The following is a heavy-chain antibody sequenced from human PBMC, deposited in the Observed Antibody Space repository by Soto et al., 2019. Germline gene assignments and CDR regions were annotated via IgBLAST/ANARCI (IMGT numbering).Heavy chain of an antibody. J-gene: IGHJ4*02. CDR1: GFTFTRYS. Sequence: GVSLRLSCSASGFTFTRYSMNWVLQAPGKGLEWVASISSRSTYIYYGESLKGRLTISRDICKNSLYLHMNTVSAEDTAVYYFTRESEEIPSKLDYWGQGTLVTVSS. CDR2: ISSRSTYI. CDR3: TRESEEIPSKLDY. V-gene: IGHV3-21*03.